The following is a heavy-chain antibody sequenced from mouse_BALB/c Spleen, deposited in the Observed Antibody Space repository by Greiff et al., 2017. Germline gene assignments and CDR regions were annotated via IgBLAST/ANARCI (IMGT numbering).Heavy chain of an antibody. D-gene: IGHD2-10*02. J-gene: IGHJ4*01. CDR2: ISSGSSTI. CDR3: ARKYGNYAMDY. CDR1: GFTFSSFG. V-gene: IGHV5-17*02. Sequence: DVKLVESGGGLVKPGGSRKLSCAASGFTFSSFGMHWVRQAPEKGLEWVAYISSGSSTIYYADTVKGRFTISRDNPKNTLFLQMTSLRSEDTAMYYCARKYGNYAMDYWGQGTSVTVSS.